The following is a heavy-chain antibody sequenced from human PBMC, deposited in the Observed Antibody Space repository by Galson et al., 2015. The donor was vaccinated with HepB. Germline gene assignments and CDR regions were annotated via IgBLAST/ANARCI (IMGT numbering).Heavy chain of an antibody. CDR1: GYTLTELS. D-gene: IGHD5-18*01. V-gene: IGHV1-24*01. CDR3: ATWARGGDTAMGPYYYYGMDV. CDR2: FDPEDGET. J-gene: IGHJ6*02. Sequence: SVKVSCKVSGYTLTELSMHWVRQAPGKGLEWMGGFDPEDGETIYAQKFQGRVTMTEDTSTDTAYMELSSLRSEDTAVYYCATWARGGDTAMGPYYYYGMDVWGQGTTVTVSS.